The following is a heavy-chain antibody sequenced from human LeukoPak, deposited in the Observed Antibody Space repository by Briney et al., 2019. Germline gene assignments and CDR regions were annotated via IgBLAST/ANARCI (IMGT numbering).Heavy chain of an antibody. V-gene: IGHV1-69*04. D-gene: IGHD2-21*02. J-gene: IGHJ5*02. CDR1: GGTFSSYA. CDR3: AREWDVVVTATFDP. CDR2: IIPTFGIA. Sequence: SVKVSCKASGGTFSSYAISWVRQAPGQGLEWMGRIIPTFGIANYAQKFQGRVTITADKSTSTAYMELSSLRSEDTAVYYCAREWDVVVTATFDPWGQGTLVTVSS.